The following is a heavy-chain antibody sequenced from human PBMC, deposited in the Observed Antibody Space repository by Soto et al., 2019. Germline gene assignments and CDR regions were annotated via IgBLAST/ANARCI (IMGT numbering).Heavy chain of an antibody. V-gene: IGHV2-5*02. J-gene: IGHJ5*02. CDR2: IYWDDDK. CDR1: GFSLSTNGVG. D-gene: IGHD5-12*01. Sequence: QITLKESGPTLVEPTQTLTLTCAFSGFSLSTNGVGVGWIRQPPGKALEWLAFIYWDDDKRHSPSLKTRLTVIKDTSMNQVVLIMTNMDPVDTATYYCAYRQQYRGSWDSGWFDPWGQGTLVTVSS. CDR3: AYRQQYRGSWDSGWFDP.